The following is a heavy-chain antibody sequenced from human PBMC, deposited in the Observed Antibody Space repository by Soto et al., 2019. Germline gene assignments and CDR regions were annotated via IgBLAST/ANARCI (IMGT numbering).Heavy chain of an antibody. D-gene: IGHD5-12*01. Sequence: QMQLVQSGAEVKKPGASVKVSCKASGYSFTNYYMHWVRQAPGQGLEWMGIINPSGGTTRYARKFQGRITMTSDTATRTVYMEVSSLSSEDTAVYYCARDGATMGSYYLDYWGQGTLVTVSS. CDR3: ARDGATMGSYYLDY. J-gene: IGHJ4*02. CDR2: INPSGGTT. CDR1: GYSFTNYY. V-gene: IGHV1-46*01.